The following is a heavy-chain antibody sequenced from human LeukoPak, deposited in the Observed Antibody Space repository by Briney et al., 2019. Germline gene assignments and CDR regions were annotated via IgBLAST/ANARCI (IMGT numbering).Heavy chain of an antibody. J-gene: IGHJ6*02. CDR1: GGTFSSYA. CDR3: ARDRPYGDYEDYGMDV. D-gene: IGHD4-17*01. CDR2: IIPIFGTA. Sequence: ASVKVSCKASGGTFSSYAISWVRQAPGQGLGWMGGIIPIFGTANYAQKFQGRVTITADESTSTAYMELSSLRSEDTAVYYCARDRPYGDYEDYGMDVWGQGTTVTVSS. V-gene: IGHV1-69*13.